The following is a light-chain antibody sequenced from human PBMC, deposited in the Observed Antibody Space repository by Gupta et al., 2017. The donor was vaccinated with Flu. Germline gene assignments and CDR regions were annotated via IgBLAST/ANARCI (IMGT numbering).Light chain of an antibody. Sequence: VGDRVTITCQASQDINKFLNWYQQKPDKAPKLLIYDASNSEKGVPSRFSGSGSGTHFTFTISSLQPEDIATYFCQQYENLPTFGQGTKVEIK. CDR2: DAS. J-gene: IGKJ1*01. V-gene: IGKV1-33*01. CDR1: QDINKF. CDR3: QQYENLPT.